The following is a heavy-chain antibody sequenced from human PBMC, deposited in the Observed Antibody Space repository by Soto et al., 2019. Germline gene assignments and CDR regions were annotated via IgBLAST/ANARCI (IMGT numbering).Heavy chain of an antibody. CDR2: ISGSGGST. Sequence: GGSLSLSCAASGFTFSSYAMSWVRQAPGKGLEWVSAISGSGGSTYYADSVKGRFTISRDNSKNTLYLQMNSLRAEDTAVYYCAKDPSYNWNYQPPDYWGQGTLVTVSS. D-gene: IGHD1-7*01. CDR3: AKDPSYNWNYQPPDY. V-gene: IGHV3-23*01. J-gene: IGHJ4*02. CDR1: GFTFSSYA.